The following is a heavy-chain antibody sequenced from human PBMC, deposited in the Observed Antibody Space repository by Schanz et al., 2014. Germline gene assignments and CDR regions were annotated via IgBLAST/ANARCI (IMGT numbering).Heavy chain of an antibody. D-gene: IGHD3-22*01. Sequence: EVQLVESGGGLIQPGGSLRLSCAASGFSFSSYAMGWVRQARGKGPEYVSYISSGGTTTYHSDSVKGRFTISRDNAKNSLYLQMNSLRAEDTAVYYCARPPHDSSGYYPFDYWGQGTLVTVSS. CDR3: ARPPHDSSGYYPFDY. CDR1: GFSFSSYA. V-gene: IGHV3-48*03. CDR2: ISSGGTTT. J-gene: IGHJ4*02.